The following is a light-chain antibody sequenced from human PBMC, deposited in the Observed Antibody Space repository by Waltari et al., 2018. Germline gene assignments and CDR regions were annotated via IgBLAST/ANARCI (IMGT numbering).Light chain of an antibody. CDR1: QSVGTW. CDR3: QQYSSFST. Sequence: DIQTTQSPSTLSASVGDRVTISCRASQSVGTWLAWYQQKPDKAPKLLIYMASSLESGVPSRFSGSGAETEFTLTISSLQPDDFATYSCQQYSSFSTFGQGTKV. V-gene: IGKV1-5*03. J-gene: IGKJ2*01. CDR2: MAS.